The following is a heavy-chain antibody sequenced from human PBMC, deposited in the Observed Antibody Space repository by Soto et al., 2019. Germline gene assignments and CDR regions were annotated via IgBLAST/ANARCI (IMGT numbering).Heavy chain of an antibody. CDR3: AREGQQLSFDI. D-gene: IGHD6-13*01. V-gene: IGHV1-69*01. CDR1: GGTFSSYD. CDR2: IIPIFGTA. Sequence: QVQLVQAGAEVKKPGSSVKVSCKTSGGTFSSYDISWVRQAPGQGLEWMGGIIPIFGTANYSQTFQGRVTITAEESTSTADMELSSLSSDDTAVYYCAREGQQLSFDIWGQGNMVTVSS. J-gene: IGHJ3*02.